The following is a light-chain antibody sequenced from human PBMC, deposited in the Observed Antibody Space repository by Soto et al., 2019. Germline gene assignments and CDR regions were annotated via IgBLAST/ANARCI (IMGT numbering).Light chain of an antibody. CDR3: QQYNNWPLAWT. Sequence: EIVITPSPATLSVSPGERATLSCRASQSVSSNLAWYQQNPGQAPRLLIYGASTRATGIPAMFSGSGSGTEFTLTISSLQSEDFAVYYCQQYNNWPLAWTFGQGTKVDI. CDR1: QSVSSN. J-gene: IGKJ1*01. V-gene: IGKV3-15*01. CDR2: GAS.